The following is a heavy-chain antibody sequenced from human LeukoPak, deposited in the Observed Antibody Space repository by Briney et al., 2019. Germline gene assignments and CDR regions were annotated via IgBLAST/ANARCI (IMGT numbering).Heavy chain of an antibody. J-gene: IGHJ2*01. CDR2: IKEDGSNK. CDR3: ARGWGGSYYWYFDL. V-gene: IGHV3-7*01. D-gene: IGHD1-26*01. CDR1: GFTFSSHW. Sequence: GGSLRLSCAASGFTFSSHWMTWVRQAPGKGLEWVANIKEDGSNKVYVDSVKGRFTISRDNAKNSLFLQVNSLRAEDTAVYYCARGWGGSYYWYFDLWGRGTLVTVSS.